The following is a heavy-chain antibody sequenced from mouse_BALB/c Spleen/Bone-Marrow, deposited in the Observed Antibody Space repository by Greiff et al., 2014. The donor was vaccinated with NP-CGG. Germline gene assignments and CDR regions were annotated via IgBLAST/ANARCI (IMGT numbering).Heavy chain of an antibody. CDR1: GFDFSRYW. D-gene: IGHD1-2*01. Sequence: VQLKDSGGGLVQPGGSLKLSCAASGFDFSRYWMTWVRQAPGKGLEWIGEINPDSSTINYTPSLKDKFIISRDNAKNTLYLQMSKVRSEDTALYYCAKNYYYGYVAYWGQGTLVTVSA. CDR2: INPDSSTI. CDR3: AKNYYYGYVAY. J-gene: IGHJ3*01. V-gene: IGHV4-1*02.